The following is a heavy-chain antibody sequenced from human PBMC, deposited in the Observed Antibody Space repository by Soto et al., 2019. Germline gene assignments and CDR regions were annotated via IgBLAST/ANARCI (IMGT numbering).Heavy chain of an antibody. D-gene: IGHD2-15*01. Sequence: SETLSLTCTVSGGSISSYNWSWIRPPPGKGLERIGYIYYSGSTNYNPSLKSRVTISVDTSKNQFSLQLSSVTAADSAVYYCARGRVVVATEFDYGGQGTLVTVS. CDR1: GGSISSYN. J-gene: IGHJ4*02. CDR3: ARGRVVVATEFDY. CDR2: IYYSGST. V-gene: IGHV4-59*01.